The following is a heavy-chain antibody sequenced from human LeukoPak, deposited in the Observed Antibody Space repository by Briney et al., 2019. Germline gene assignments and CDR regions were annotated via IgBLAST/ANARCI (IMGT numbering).Heavy chain of an antibody. D-gene: IGHD2-15*01. V-gene: IGHV1-8*01. CDR3: ARQEQDIVVVVAANWFDP. CDR1: GYTFTSYD. Sequence: ASVKVSCKASGYTFTSYDINWVRQATGQGLEWMGWMNPNSGNTGYAQKFQGRVTMTRDTSTSTVYMELSSLRSEDTAVYYCARQEQDIVVVVAANWFDPWGQGTLVTVSS. J-gene: IGHJ5*02. CDR2: MNPNSGNT.